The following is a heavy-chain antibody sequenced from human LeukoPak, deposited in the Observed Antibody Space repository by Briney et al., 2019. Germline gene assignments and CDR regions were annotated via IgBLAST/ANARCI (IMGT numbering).Heavy chain of an antibody. CDR2: IIGSGSST. Sequence: PGGSLRLSCAASGFTFSSYAMSWVRQAPGKGLEWVSIIIGSGSSTYYADSVKGRFTISRDNSKNTLYLQMNSLRAEDTGVYYCAKDRMSTGGWFDPWGQGTLVTVSS. D-gene: IGHD4-17*01. CDR3: AKDRMSTGGWFDP. CDR1: GFTFSSYA. V-gene: IGHV3-23*01. J-gene: IGHJ5*02.